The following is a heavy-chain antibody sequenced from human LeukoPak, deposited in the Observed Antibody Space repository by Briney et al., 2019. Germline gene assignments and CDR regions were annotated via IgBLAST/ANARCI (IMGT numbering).Heavy chain of an antibody. CDR2: IYHSGST. D-gene: IGHD6-6*01. V-gene: IGHV4-30-2*01. J-gene: IGHJ6*03. Sequence: SETLSLTCTVSGGSISSGGYYWSWIRQPPGKGLEWIGYIYHSGSTYYNPSLKSRVTISVDRSKNQFSLKLSFVTAADTAVHYCARARPYYCYMDVWGKGTTVTVSS. CDR1: GGSISSGGYY. CDR3: ARARPYYCYMDV.